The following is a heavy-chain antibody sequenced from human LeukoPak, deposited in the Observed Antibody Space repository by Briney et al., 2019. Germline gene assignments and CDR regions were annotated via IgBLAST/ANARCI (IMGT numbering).Heavy chain of an antibody. V-gene: IGHV4-59*01. CDR3: ASVTTGGAFDI. D-gene: IGHD1-14*01. Sequence: SETLSLTCTVSGGSISSYFWNWIRQPAGKGLEWIGYIYYSGSTNYNPSLKSRVTISVDTSKNQFSLKLSSVTAADTAVYYCASVTTGGAFDIWGQGTMVTVSS. CDR1: GGSISSYF. J-gene: IGHJ3*02. CDR2: IYYSGST.